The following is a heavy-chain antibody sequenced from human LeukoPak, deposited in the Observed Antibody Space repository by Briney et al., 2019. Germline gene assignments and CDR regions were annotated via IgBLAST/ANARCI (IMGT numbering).Heavy chain of an antibody. CDR2: MSPKSGNT. Sequence: ASVKVSCKASGYTFTTDDITWVRQVAGQGLEWMGWMSPKSGNTGYAQKFQGRVSMTRDTSIGTAYMELTRLTSEDTAVYYCARGVTAPIYFYYKMDVWGQGTTVIVS. V-gene: IGHV1-8*01. J-gene: IGHJ6*03. CDR3: ARGVTAPIYFYYKMDV. D-gene: IGHD4-11*01. CDR1: GYTFTTDD.